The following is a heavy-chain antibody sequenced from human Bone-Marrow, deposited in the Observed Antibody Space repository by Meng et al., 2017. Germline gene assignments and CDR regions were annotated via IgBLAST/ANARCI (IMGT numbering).Heavy chain of an antibody. Sequence: SETLSLTCVVSGYSISSGYLWGWIRQPPGKGLEWIGSIYYSGSTYYNPSLKSRVTISVDTSKNQFSLKLSSVTAADTAVYYCARELIAVAGALDGMDVWGQGTTVTVSS. J-gene: IGHJ6*02. CDR3: ARELIAVAGALDGMDV. CDR1: GYSISSGYL. CDR2: IYYSGST. V-gene: IGHV4-38-2*02. D-gene: IGHD6-19*01.